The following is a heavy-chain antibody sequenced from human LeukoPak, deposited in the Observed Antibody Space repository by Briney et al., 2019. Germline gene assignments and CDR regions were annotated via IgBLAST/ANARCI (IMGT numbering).Heavy chain of an antibody. Sequence: SETLSLTCGVSGGSITRTNWWSWVRQPPGQGLEWIGEVSLTGLTDYHPSLSSRVIMALDTSKNHLSLNLTSVTAADTAVYYCTRENGAFSSFGYWGQGTLVTVPS. V-gene: IGHV4-4*02. J-gene: IGHJ4*02. CDR1: GGSITRTNW. CDR3: TRENGAFSSFGY. CDR2: VSLTGLT. D-gene: IGHD2-8*01.